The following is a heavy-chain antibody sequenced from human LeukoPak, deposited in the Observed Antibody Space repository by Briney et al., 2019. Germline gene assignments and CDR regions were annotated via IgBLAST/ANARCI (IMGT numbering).Heavy chain of an antibody. CDR1: GYTFTSYG. Sequence: GASVKVSCKASGYTFTSYGISWVRQAPGQGLEWMGWISAYNGNTKYALNLQGRVTMTTDTSTSTAHMELRSLRSDDTAVYYCARGYYYDSSGYYYDYFDYWGQGTLVTVSS. J-gene: IGHJ4*02. CDR2: ISAYNGNT. V-gene: IGHV1-18*01. CDR3: ARGYYYDSSGYYYDYFDY. D-gene: IGHD3-22*01.